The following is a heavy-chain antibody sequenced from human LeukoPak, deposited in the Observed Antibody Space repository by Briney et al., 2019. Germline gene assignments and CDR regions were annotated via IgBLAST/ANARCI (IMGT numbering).Heavy chain of an antibody. CDR1: GGSFSGYY. CDR2: INHSGST. V-gene: IGHV4-34*01. J-gene: IGHJ6*03. D-gene: IGHD2-2*01. Sequence: SETLSLTCAVYGGSFSGYYWSWIRQPPGKGLEWIGEINHSGSTNYNPSFKSRVTISVDTSKNQFSLKLSSVTAADTAVYYCARGRIYVVVVPAAIRRHYYYMDVWGKGTTVTVSS. CDR3: ARGRIYVVVVPAAIRRHYYYMDV.